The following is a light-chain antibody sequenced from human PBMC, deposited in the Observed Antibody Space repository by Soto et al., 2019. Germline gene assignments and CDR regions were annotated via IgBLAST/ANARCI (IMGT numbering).Light chain of an antibody. J-gene: IGKJ2*01. CDR3: QQYAFWPYT. Sequence: ETVMTQSPDTLSVSPGERATLSCRASQSVRSSLAWCQQKPGQAPSLLIYGASTRATDIPPRFSGSGSGTEFTLAIDSLQSEDFAVYYCQQYAFWPYTFGQGTKLDIK. CDR1: QSVRSS. CDR2: GAS. V-gene: IGKV3-15*01.